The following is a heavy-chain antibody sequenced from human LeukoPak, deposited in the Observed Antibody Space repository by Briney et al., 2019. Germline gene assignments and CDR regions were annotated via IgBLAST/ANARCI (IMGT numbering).Heavy chain of an antibody. D-gene: IGHD3-16*01. J-gene: IGHJ3*02. CDR3: ARDGAEAGAFDI. Sequence: GGSLRLSCAASGFTFSSDWMSWVRQAPGKGLEWVANIKQDGSEKYYVDSVKGRFTISRDNAKNSLYLQMNSLRAEDTAVYYCARDGAEAGAFDIWGQGTMVTVPS. CDR1: GFTFSSDW. CDR2: IKQDGSEK. V-gene: IGHV3-7*01.